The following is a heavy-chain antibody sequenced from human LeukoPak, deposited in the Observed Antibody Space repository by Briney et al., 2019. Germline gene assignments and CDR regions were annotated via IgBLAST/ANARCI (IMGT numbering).Heavy chain of an antibody. CDR1: GYTFTGYY. CDR3: ARDQHSSGWYYHYGMDV. CDR2: INPNSGGT. V-gene: IGHV1-2*02. J-gene: IGHJ6*02. D-gene: IGHD6-19*01. Sequence: GASVKVSCKASGYTFTGYYMHWVRQAPGQGLEWMGWINPNSGGTNYAQKFQGRVTMTRDTSISTAYMELSRLRSDDTAVYYCARDQHSSGWYYHYGMDVWGQGTTVTVSS.